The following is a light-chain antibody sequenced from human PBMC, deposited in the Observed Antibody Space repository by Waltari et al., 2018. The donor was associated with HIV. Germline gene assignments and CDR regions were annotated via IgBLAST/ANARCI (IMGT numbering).Light chain of an antibody. J-gene: IGLJ2*01. V-gene: IGLV1-40*01. CDR2: PNN. Sequence: QSVLTQPPSVSGAPGQRVTIACAVSPSNTGAGSHVHSYQQFPGTAPQLIIYPNNNRPSGVPDRFSGSKSDTSASLAITGLQPEDEADYYCQSYDNSLSAVVFGGGTKLTVL. CDR1: PSNTGAGSH. CDR3: QSYDNSLSAVV.